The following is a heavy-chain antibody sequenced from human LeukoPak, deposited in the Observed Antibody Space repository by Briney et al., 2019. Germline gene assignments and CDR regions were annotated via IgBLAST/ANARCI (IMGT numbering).Heavy chain of an antibody. CDR3: ATEGKMVRGVYTDY. V-gene: IGHV1-24*01. Sequence: ASVKVSCKVSGYTLTELSMHWVRQAPGKGLEWMGRFDPEDGETIYAQKFQGRVIMTADTSTDTVYVELSSLRSEDTAVYYCATEGKMVRGVYTDYWGQGTLVTVSS. CDR2: FDPEDGET. D-gene: IGHD3-10*01. CDR1: GYTLTELS. J-gene: IGHJ4*02.